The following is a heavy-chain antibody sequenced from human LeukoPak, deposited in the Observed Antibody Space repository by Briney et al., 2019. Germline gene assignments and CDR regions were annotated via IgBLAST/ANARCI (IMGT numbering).Heavy chain of an antibody. Sequence: GGSLRLSCAASGFTFSSYSMNWVRQAPGKGLEWVSYISSSSSTIYYADSVKGRFTISRDNAENSLYLQMNSLRAEDTAVYYCARGPMGVTLYYYMDVWGKGTTVTVSS. V-gene: IGHV3-48*01. CDR3: ARGPMGVTLYYYMDV. CDR2: ISSSSSTI. D-gene: IGHD4-11*01. J-gene: IGHJ6*03. CDR1: GFTFSSYS.